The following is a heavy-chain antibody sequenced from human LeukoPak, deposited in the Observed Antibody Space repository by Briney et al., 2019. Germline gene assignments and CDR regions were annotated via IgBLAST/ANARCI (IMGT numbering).Heavy chain of an antibody. V-gene: IGHV3-30*03. CDR3: ARAGYSYGTQYAY. J-gene: IGHJ4*02. CDR2: ISYDGSNK. CDR1: GFTFSSYG. D-gene: IGHD5-18*01. Sequence: GRSLRLSCAASGFTFSSYGMHWVRQAPGKGLEWVAVISYDGSNKYYADSVKGRFTISRDNSKNTLYLQMNSLRAEDTAVYYCARAGYSYGTQYAYWGQGTLVTVSS.